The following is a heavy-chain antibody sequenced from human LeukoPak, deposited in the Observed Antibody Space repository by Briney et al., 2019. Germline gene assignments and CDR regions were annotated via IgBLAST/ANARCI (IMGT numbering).Heavy chain of an antibody. Sequence: GGSLRLSCAASGFTVSSNYMSWVRQAPGKGLEWVSVIYSGGSTYYADSVKGRFTISRHNSKNTLYLQMNSLRAEDTAVYYCARDRMAYCGGDYLGASYYYYGMDVWGQGTTVTVSS. J-gene: IGHJ6*02. V-gene: IGHV3-53*04. D-gene: IGHD2-21*02. CDR3: ARDRMAYCGGDYLGASYYYYGMDV. CDR2: IYSGGST. CDR1: GFTVSSNY.